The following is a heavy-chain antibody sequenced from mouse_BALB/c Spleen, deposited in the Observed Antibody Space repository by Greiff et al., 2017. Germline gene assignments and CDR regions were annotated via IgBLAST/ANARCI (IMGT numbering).Heavy chain of an antibody. V-gene: IGHV5-9-3*01. J-gene: IGHJ3*01. CDR1: GFTFSSYA. CDR2: ISSGGSYT. CDR3: ARQETASY. Sequence: EVQRVESGGGLVKPGGSLKLSCAASGFTFSSYAMSWVRQTPEKRLEWVATISSGGSYTYYPDSVKGRFTISRDNAKNTLYLQMSSLRSEDTAMYYCARQETASYWGQGTLVTVSA.